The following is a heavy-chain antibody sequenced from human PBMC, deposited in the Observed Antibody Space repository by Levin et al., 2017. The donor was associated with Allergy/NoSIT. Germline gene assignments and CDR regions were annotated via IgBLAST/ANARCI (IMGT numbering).Heavy chain of an antibody. V-gene: IGHV1-8*01. CDR1: GYTFTSYD. Sequence: GESLKISCKASGYTFTSYDINWVRQATGQGLEWMGWMNPNSGNTGYAQKFQGRVTMTRNTSISTAYMELSSLRSEDTAVYYCARAYYDYVWGSYRASGVDYWGQGTLVTVSS. CDR3: ARAYYDYVWGSYRASGVDY. D-gene: IGHD3-16*02. J-gene: IGHJ4*02. CDR2: MNPNSGNT.